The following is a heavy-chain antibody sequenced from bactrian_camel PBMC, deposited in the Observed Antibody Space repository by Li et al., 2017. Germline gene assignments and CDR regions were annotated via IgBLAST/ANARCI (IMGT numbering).Heavy chain of an antibody. V-gene: IGHV3S1*01. CDR1: GYPYTSIC. D-gene: IGHD1*01. CDR3: AADWLCGGVWSREETYGS. J-gene: IGHJ6*01. Sequence: HVQLVESGGGSVQAGGSLRLSCAASGYPYTSICVGYFRQAPGKEREGVAAIYTREGKTYYADSVKGRFSISRDSATNTVYLQMDSLKFEDTAMYYCAADWLCGGVWSREETYGSWGQGTQVTVS. CDR2: IYTREGKT.